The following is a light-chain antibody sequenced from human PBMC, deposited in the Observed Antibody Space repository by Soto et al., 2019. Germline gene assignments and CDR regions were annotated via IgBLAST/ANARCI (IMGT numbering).Light chain of an antibody. J-gene: IGKJ4*01. CDR2: LGS. CDR3: MQALQTPLT. Sequence: DSVMTQSPLSLPVTPGEPASISCRSSQSLLHSNGYNYLDWYLQKPGQSPQLLIYLGSNRASGVPDRISGSGSGTDFTLKISRVEAEDVGVYYCMQALQTPLTFGGGTKVEIK. CDR1: QSLLHSNGYNY. V-gene: IGKV2-28*01.